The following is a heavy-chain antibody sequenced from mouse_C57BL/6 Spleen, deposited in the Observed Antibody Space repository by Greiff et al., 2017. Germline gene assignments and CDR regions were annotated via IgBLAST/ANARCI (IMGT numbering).Heavy chain of an antibody. J-gene: IGHJ3*01. V-gene: IGHV1-80*01. CDR1: GYAFSSYW. CDR3: ARVDDGYSSWFAY. Sequence: VQLQQSGAELVKPGASVKISCKASGYAFSSYWMNWVKQRPGKGLEWIGQIYPGDGDTNYNGKFKGKATLTADKSSSTAYMQRSSLTSEDSAVYFCARVDDGYSSWFAYWGQGTLVTVSA. D-gene: IGHD2-3*01. CDR2: IYPGDGDT.